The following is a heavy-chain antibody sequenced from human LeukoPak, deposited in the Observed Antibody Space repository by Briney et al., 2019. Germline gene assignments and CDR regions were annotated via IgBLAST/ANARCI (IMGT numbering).Heavy chain of an antibody. CDR1: GFAFSSYA. D-gene: IGHD1-26*01. CDR3: ATNIMGRFDY. Sequence: PGGSLRLSCAASGFAFSSYAMSWVRQAPGKGLEWVSAISGSGGSTYYADSVKGRFTTSRDNSKNTLYLQMNGLRAEDTAVYYCATNIMGRFDYWGQGTLVTVSS. CDR2: ISGSGGST. V-gene: IGHV3-23*01. J-gene: IGHJ4*02.